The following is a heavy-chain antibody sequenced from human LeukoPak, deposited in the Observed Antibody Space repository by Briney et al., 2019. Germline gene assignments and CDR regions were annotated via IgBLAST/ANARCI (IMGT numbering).Heavy chain of an antibody. D-gene: IGHD6-6*01. CDR2: ISDTSYYK. J-gene: IGHJ4*02. CDR1: GFTFSSAG. CDR3: AKDQSIAARPIDY. V-gene: IGHV3-23*01. Sequence: GSLRLSCAASGFTFSSAGMHWVRQAPGKGLEWVSSISDTSYYKFYANSLKGRFTISRDNSKNTLYLQMNSLRAEDTAVYYCAKDQSIAARPIDYWGQGTLVTVSS.